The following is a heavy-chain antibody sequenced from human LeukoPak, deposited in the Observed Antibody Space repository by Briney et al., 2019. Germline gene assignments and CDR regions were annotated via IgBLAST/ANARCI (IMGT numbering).Heavy chain of an antibody. J-gene: IGHJ4*02. D-gene: IGHD2-21*02. Sequence: PSETLSLTCAVYGGSFSSYYWTWIRQPPGKGLEWIGEINHSGGTNYNPSLKSRVTISVDTSKNQFSLKLNSVTAADTAVYYCARGHPLLDYWGQGTLVTVSS. CDR3: ARGHPLLDY. CDR2: INHSGGT. CDR1: GGSFSSYY. V-gene: IGHV4-34*01.